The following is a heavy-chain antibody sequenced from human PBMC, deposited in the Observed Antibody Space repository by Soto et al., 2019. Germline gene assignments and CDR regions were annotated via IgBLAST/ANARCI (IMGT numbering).Heavy chain of an antibody. Sequence: EVHLLESGGDLVQPGGSLRLSCATSGFTFASHEMSWVRQAPGKGLEWVSTITRTGGVTYYADSVKGRFTVSRDNSKNTLYLQMSSLRAEDTALYYCAKYCVTTDYPCHTRYFESWGQGTLVTVSS. CDR1: GFTFASHE. V-gene: IGHV3-23*01. J-gene: IGHJ4*02. CDR3: AKYCVTTDYPCHTRYFES. CDR2: ITRTGGVT. D-gene: IGHD3-22*01.